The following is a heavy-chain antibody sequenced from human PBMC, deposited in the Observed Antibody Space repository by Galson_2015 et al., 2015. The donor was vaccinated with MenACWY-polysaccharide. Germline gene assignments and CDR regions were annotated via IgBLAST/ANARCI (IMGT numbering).Heavy chain of an antibody. CDR3: VKGAYSGRGFCDY. D-gene: IGHD1-26*01. V-gene: IGHV3-23*01. Sequence: SLRLSCAASGFSFSSYAMSWVRQAPGKGLEWVSHISGDGTTTYYADSVRGRFSISRDNSKNTLYLQVNSLGAEDTAVYYCVKGAYSGRGFCDYWGQGTLVTVSS. CDR1: GFSFSSYA. CDR2: ISGDGTTT. J-gene: IGHJ4*02.